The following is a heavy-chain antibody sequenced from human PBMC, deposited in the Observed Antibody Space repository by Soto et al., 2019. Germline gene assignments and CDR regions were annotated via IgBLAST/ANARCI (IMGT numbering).Heavy chain of an antibody. Sequence: ASVKVSYKASGYTFTSYGISWVRQAPGQGLEWMGWISAYNGNTNYAQKLQGRVTMTTDTSTSTAYMELRSLRSDDTAVYYCARGQPPPGPYYYGSGSLDYWGQGTLVTVSS. CDR3: ARGQPPPGPYYYGSGSLDY. D-gene: IGHD3-10*01. V-gene: IGHV1-18*01. CDR1: GYTFTSYG. CDR2: ISAYNGNT. J-gene: IGHJ4*02.